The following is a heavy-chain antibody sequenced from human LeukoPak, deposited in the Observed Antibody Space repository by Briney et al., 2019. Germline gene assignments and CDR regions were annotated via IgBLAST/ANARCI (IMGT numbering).Heavy chain of an antibody. CDR2: IWYDGSNK. CDR1: GITVSSYG. J-gene: IGHJ4*02. V-gene: IGHV3-33*08. D-gene: IGHD6-19*01. Sequence: GGSLRLSCAASGITVSSYGMHWVRQAPGKGLEWVTVIWYDGSNKYYADSVKGRFTISRDNSKNTLYLQMNSLRAEDTAVYYCASQYSSGWYETDYWGQGTLVTVSS. CDR3: ASQYSSGWYETDY.